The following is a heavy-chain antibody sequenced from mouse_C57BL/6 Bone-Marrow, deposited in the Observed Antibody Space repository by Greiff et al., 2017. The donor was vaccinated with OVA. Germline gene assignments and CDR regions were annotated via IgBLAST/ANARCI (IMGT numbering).Heavy chain of an antibody. CDR1: GYTFTSYW. D-gene: IGHD1-1*01. CDR3: ARKDYGDYYAMDY. J-gene: IGHJ4*01. V-gene: IGHV1-53*01. Sequence: VQLQQPGTELVKPGASVKLSCKASGYTFTSYWMHWVKQRPGQGLEWIGNINPSNGGTNYNEKFKIKATLTVDKSSSTAYLQLSSLTSEDSAVYYCARKDYGDYYAMDYWGQGTSVTVSS. CDR2: INPSNGGT.